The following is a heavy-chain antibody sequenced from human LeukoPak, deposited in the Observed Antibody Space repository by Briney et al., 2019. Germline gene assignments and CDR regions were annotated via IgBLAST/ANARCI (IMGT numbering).Heavy chain of an antibody. Sequence: PGGSLRLSCAASGFTSSSYEVNWVRQAPGKGLEWVSYISISGSTIYYADSEKGRFTISRDNAKNSLYLQMNSLRAEDTAVYYCARVAYSSTWGYFDYWGQGTLVTVSS. CDR2: ISISGSTI. V-gene: IGHV3-48*03. J-gene: IGHJ4*02. CDR1: GFTSSSYE. D-gene: IGHD6-13*01. CDR3: ARVAYSSTWGYFDY.